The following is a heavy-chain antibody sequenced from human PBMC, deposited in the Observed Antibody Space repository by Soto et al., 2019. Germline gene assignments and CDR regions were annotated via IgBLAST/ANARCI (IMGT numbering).Heavy chain of an antibody. J-gene: IGHJ3*02. V-gene: IGHV4-39*07. CDR3: ARRATYAFDI. CDR2: INHSGST. Sequence: SETLSLTCTVSGGSISSGGYYWSWIRQPPGKGLEWIGEINHSGSTNYNPSLKSRVTISVDTSKNHFSQKLSSVTAADTAVYYCARRATYAFDIWGQGTMVTVSS. D-gene: IGHD5-12*01. CDR1: GGSISSGGYY.